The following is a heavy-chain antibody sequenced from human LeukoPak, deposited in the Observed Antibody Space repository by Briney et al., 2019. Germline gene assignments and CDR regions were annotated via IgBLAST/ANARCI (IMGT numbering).Heavy chain of an antibody. Sequence: SETLSLTCTVSGGSISTYYWSWIRQSPGKGLEWIGDVCHSGSTNYNPSLKSRVTISIDTSENQFSLKLTSVTAADTAVYYCARVTPSFAHNWFDPWGQGTLVTVSS. J-gene: IGHJ5*02. D-gene: IGHD2-21*02. CDR3: ARVTPSFAHNWFDP. V-gene: IGHV4-59*08. CDR1: GGSISTYY. CDR2: VCHSGST.